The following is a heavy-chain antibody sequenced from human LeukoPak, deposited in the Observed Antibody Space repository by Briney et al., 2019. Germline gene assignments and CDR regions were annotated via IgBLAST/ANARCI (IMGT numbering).Heavy chain of an antibody. CDR3: ARDQYYYDSSGYYYYFDY. J-gene: IGHJ4*02. V-gene: IGHV3-7*04. D-gene: IGHD3-22*01. CDR2: IKQDGSEK. Sequence: QPGGSLRPSCAASGFTFTSYWMSWVRQAPGNGLEWVANIKQDGSEKYYVDSVKGRFTISRDNTKNSLYLQMNSLRAEDTAVYYCARDQYYYDSSGYYYYFDYWGQGTLVTVSS. CDR1: GFTFTSYW.